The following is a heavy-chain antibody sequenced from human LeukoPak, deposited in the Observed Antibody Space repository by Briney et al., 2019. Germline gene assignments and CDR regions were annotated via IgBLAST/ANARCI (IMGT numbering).Heavy chain of an antibody. J-gene: IGHJ5*02. V-gene: IGHV4-34*01. CDR1: GGSFSGYY. CDR2: INHSGST. CDR3: ARGKIYSNYVGWFDP. D-gene: IGHD4-11*01. Sequence: PSETLSLTCAVYGGSFSGYYWSWIRQPQGKGLEWIGEINHSGSTNYNPSLKSRVTISVDTSKNQFSLKLSSVTAADTAVYYCARGKIYSNYVGWFDPWGQGTLVTVSS.